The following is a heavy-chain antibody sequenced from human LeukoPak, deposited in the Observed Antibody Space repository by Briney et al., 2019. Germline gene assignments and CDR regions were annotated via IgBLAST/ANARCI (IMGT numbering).Heavy chain of an antibody. D-gene: IGHD2-21*02. CDR1: GFTFSSYE. V-gene: IGHV3-48*03. J-gene: IGHJ3*02. CDR3: ARDRSKVTAYDDALDI. CDR2: ISDIGSTQ. Sequence: GGSPRLSCSASGFTFSSYELNWVRQAPGKGLEWISYISDIGSTQHYADSVKGRFTISRDNAKNSLYLQMNSLTVDDTAVYYCARDRSKVTAYDDALDIWGQGTMVMVSS.